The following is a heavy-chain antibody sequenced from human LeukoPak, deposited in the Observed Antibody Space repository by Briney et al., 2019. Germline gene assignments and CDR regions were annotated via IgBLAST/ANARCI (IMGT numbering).Heavy chain of an antibody. CDR3: AKDVLGYCSGGSCYYFDY. Sequence: GGSLRLSCAASGFTFSSYAMSWVRQAPGKGLEWASAISGSGGSTYYADSVKGRFTISRDNSKNTLYLQMNSLRAEDTAVYYCAKDVLGYCSGGSCYYFDYWGQGTLVTVSS. D-gene: IGHD2-15*01. CDR1: GFTFSSYA. CDR2: ISGSGGST. V-gene: IGHV3-23*01. J-gene: IGHJ4*02.